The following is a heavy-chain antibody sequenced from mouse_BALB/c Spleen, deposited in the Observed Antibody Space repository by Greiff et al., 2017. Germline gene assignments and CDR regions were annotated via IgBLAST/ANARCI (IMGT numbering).Heavy chain of an antibody. J-gene: IGHJ1*01. Sequence: EVQLVESGGGLVQPGGSRKLSCAASGFTFSSFGMHWVRQAPEKGLEWVAYISSGSSTIYYADTVKGRFTISRDNPKNTLFLQMTSLRSEDTAMYNCARARLYGVIYWYFEVWGAGTTVTVSS. D-gene: IGHD1-1*02. CDR3: ARARLYGVIYWYFEV. CDR2: ISSGSSTI. CDR1: GFTFSSFG. V-gene: IGHV5-17*02.